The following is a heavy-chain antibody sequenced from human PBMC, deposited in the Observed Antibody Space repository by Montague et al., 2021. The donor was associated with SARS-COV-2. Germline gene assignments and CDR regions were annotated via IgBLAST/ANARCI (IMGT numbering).Heavy chain of an antibody. Sequence: SETLSLTCTVSGGSVSSGSYYWSWIRQPPGKGLDWIGYIYYSASTNYNPSLQSRVTISRDTSKNQFSLKLSSVTAAATSVYYCARDPWRITIYGVVTRYGMDVWGQGTTVTVSS. D-gene: IGHD3-3*01. CDR3: ARDPWRITIYGVVTRYGMDV. CDR1: GGSVSSGSYY. J-gene: IGHJ6*02. V-gene: IGHV4-61*01. CDR2: IYYSAST.